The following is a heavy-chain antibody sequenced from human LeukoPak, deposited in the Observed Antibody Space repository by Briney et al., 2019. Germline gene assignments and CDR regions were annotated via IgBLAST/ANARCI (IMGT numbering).Heavy chain of an antibody. J-gene: IGHJ4*02. D-gene: IGHD2-2*01. CDR3: VRGDARDY. CDR2: ISSSGTTI. Sequence: GGSLRLSCAASGFTFSSYEMIWVRQPPGKGLGWISYISSSGTTIYYADSVKGRFTISRDNAKNSLYLQMNSLRAEDTAVYYCVRGDARDYWGQGTLVTVSS. CDR1: GFTFSSYE. V-gene: IGHV3-48*03.